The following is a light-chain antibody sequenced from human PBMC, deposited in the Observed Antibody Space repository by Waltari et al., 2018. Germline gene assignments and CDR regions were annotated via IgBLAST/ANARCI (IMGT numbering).Light chain of an antibody. Sequence: DIQLTQSPSFLSASVGDSVTFTCRASRDIRNYLAWYQQKSGKAPKLLIFAASTLQSGVPSRCSGSGSGTEFTLTISSLQPEDLATYYCQQPPGTFGGGTKVEIK. CDR1: RDIRNY. J-gene: IGKJ4*01. V-gene: IGKV1-9*01. CDR3: QQPPGT. CDR2: AAS.